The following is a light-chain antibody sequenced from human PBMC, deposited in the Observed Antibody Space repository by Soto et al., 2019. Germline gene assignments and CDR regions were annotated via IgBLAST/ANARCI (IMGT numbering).Light chain of an antibody. CDR1: QSISSY. V-gene: IGKV1-39*01. J-gene: IGKJ1*01. CDR3: QQSYSTPT. Sequence: DIQMTQSPSSLSASVGDRVTINGRASQSISSYLNWYQQKPGKAPKLLIYAASSLQSGVPSRFSGSGSGTDFTLTISSLQPEDFATYYCQQSYSTPTFGQGTKVDIK. CDR2: AAS.